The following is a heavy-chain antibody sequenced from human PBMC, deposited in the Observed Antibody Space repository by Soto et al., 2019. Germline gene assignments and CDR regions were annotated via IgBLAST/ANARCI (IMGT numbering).Heavy chain of an antibody. CDR3: ARDQNSSGYLDY. CDR2: IYYSGFT. D-gene: IGHD3-22*01. CDR1: CGSIISHY. V-gene: IGHV4-59*11. Sequence: PSETLSLTCTFSCGSIISHYWSWIRQPPGKGLEWIGYIYYSGFTDYNPSLESRVTISEDTSKNQFSLRLTSVTAADTAVYYCARDQNSSGYLDYWGQGILVTVSS. J-gene: IGHJ4*02.